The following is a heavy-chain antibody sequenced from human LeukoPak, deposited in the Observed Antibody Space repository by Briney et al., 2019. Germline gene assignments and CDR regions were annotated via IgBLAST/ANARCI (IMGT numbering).Heavy chain of an antibody. Sequence: ASVKGSCKASGYPFTSYYINWLRQATVQGLGWIGWINFIGGTQHAEKFRGRATVTTDTSMATGYMELTSLTSDDTAVYYCARDLRLSDYWGQGTLVTVSS. V-gene: IGHV1-2*02. CDR3: ARDLRLSDY. D-gene: IGHD3-3*01. J-gene: IGHJ4*02. CDR2: INFIGGT. CDR1: GYPFTSYY.